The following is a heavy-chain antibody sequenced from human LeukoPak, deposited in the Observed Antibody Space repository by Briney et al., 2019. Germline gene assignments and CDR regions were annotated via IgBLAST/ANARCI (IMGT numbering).Heavy chain of an antibody. D-gene: IGHD3-3*01. J-gene: IGHJ4*02. Sequence: PGGSLRLSCAASGFTFSSYAMSWVRQAPGKGLEWVPAISGSGGSTYYADSVKGRFTISRDNSKNTLYLQMNSLRAEDTAVYYCAKAPVVVTRPPLYWGQGTLVTVSS. CDR3: AKAPVVVTRPPLY. V-gene: IGHV3-23*01. CDR1: GFTFSSYA. CDR2: ISGSGGST.